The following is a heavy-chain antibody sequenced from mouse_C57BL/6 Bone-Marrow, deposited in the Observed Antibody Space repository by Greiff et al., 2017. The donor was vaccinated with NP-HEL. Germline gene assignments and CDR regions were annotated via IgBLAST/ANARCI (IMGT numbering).Heavy chain of an antibody. CDR1: GFSLTSYG. Sequence: VQLQQSGPGLVQPSQSLSITCTVSGFSLTSYGVHWVRQSPGKGLEWLGVIWRGGSTDYNAAFMSRLGITKDNSKSQVFFKMNSLQADDTAIYYCAQKGDWYFDVWGTGTTVTVSS. CDR3: AQKGDWYFDV. J-gene: IGHJ1*03. CDR2: IWRGGST. V-gene: IGHV2-5*01.